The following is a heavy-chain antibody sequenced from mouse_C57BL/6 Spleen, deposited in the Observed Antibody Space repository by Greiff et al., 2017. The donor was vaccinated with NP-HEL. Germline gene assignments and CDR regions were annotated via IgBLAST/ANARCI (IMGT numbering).Heavy chain of an antibody. V-gene: IGHV1-42*01. Sequence: EVQLQQSGPELVKPGASVKISCKASGYSFTGYYMNWVKQSPEKSLEWIGEINPSTGGTTYNQKFKAKATLTVDKSSSTAYMQLKSLTSEDSAVYYCARCLYYYGSSYDYAMDYWGQGTSVTVSS. CDR2: INPSTGGT. CDR1: GYSFTGYY. D-gene: IGHD1-1*01. CDR3: ARCLYYYGSSYDYAMDY. J-gene: IGHJ4*01.